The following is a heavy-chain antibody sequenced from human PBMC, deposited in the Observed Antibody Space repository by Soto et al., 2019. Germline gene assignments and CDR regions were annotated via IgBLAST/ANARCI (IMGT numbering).Heavy chain of an antibody. CDR1: GGSISSGDYY. CDR2: SYYSGST. CDR3: ARGWFRGGWFEP. Sequence: SETLSLTCTVSGGSISSGDYYWSWIRHPPGKGLEWIGSSYYSGSTYYNPSLTSRVTISVDTSKNQFSLKLSSVTAADTAVYYCARGWFRGGWFEPVGQGTLVTVS. V-gene: IGHV4-30-4*01. J-gene: IGHJ5*02. D-gene: IGHD3-10*01.